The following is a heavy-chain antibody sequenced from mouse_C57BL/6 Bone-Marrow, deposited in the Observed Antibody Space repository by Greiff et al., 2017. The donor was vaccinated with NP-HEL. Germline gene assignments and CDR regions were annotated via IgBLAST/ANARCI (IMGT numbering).Heavy chain of an antibody. V-gene: IGHV5-4*01. CDR1: GFTFSSYA. CDR3: ARDYDRSFHWYFDV. Sequence: EVKLVESGGGLVKPGGSLKLSCAASGFTFSSYAMSWVRQTQEKRLEWVATISDGGSYTYYPDNVKGRFTISRDNAKNNLYLQMSHLKSEDTAMYYCARDYDRSFHWYFDVWGTGTTVTVSS. D-gene: IGHD2-12*01. J-gene: IGHJ1*03. CDR2: ISDGGSYT.